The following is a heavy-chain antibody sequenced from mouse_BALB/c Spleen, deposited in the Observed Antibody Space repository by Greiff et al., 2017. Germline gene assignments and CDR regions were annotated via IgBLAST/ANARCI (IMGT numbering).Heavy chain of an antibody. J-gene: IGHJ3*01. CDR1: GYTFTSYV. Sequence: VQLKQSGPELVKPGASVKMSCKASGYTFTSYVMHWVKQKPGQGLEWIGYINPYNDGTKYNEKFKGKATLTSDKSSSTAYMELSSLTSEDSAVYYCARWNYGSSYPFAYWGQGTLVTVSA. CDR2: INPYNDGT. CDR3: ARWNYGSSYPFAY. V-gene: IGHV1-14*01. D-gene: IGHD1-1*01.